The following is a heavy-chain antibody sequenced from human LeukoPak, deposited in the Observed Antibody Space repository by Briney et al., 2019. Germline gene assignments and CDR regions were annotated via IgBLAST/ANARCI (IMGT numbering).Heavy chain of an antibody. CDR2: IKEDGSQK. V-gene: IGHV3-7*03. CDR3: ARESRRITMVRGLDMDV. D-gene: IGHD3-10*01. Sequence: PGGSLRLSCAASGFTFSSYWMHWVRRAPGKGLEWVANIKEDGSQKYFVDSVKGRFTISRGNAKNSLYLQMNSLRAEDTAVYYCARESRRITMVRGLDMDVWGKGTTVTVSS. CDR1: GFTFSSYW. J-gene: IGHJ6*04.